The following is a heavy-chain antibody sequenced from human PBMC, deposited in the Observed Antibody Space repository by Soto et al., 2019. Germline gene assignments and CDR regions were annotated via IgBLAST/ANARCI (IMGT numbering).Heavy chain of an antibody. Sequence: SDTLSLNXTVSGVSINNYYWTWIRQPPGKRLEWIGAIYYTGSTTYNPSLRSRVTFSVDTSKNQFSLSLTSVTAADTAVYFCVKVVSGGHLDYWGQGTLVTVSS. CDR2: IYYTGST. CDR3: VKVVSGGHLDY. V-gene: IGHV4-59*07. D-gene: IGHD6-25*01. J-gene: IGHJ4*02. CDR1: GVSINNYY.